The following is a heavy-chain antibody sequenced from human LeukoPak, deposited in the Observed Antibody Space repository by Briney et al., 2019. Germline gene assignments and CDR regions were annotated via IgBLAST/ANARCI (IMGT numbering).Heavy chain of an antibody. CDR2: IRFDESDK. D-gene: IGHD2-21*01. Sequence: GGSLRLSCAASGFTFSSYWMSWVRQAPGKGLEWVAFIRFDESDKFYADSVKGRFTISRDISKNTLFLEMNGLRVDDTALYYCVKDNPVCESWGQGTLVIVSS. CDR3: VKDNPVCES. CDR1: GFTFSSYW. J-gene: IGHJ5*02. V-gene: IGHV3-30*02.